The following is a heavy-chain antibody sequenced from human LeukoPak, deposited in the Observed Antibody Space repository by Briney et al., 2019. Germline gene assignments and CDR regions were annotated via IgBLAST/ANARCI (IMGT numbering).Heavy chain of an antibody. V-gene: IGHV1-69*06. D-gene: IGHD5-24*01. CDR2: IIPIFGTT. Sequence: SVKVSCKASGDTFSSYVITWVRQAPGQGLEWVGWIIPIFGTTKYAQRFQDRVTITADRSMTTAYMDLTSLKYDDTAVYFCAKGREMSAILGAHYYYINVWGKGTTVTVSS. CDR3: AKGREMSAILGAHYYYINV. J-gene: IGHJ6*03. CDR1: GDTFSSYV.